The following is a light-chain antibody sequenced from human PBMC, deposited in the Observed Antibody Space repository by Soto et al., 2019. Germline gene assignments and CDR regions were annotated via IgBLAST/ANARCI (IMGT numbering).Light chain of an antibody. V-gene: IGLV1-51*01. CDR1: SSNIGGNS. CDR2: DDN. CDR3: GSLDSSLSAYV. Sequence: QSVLTQPPSVSAAPGQKVTISCSGSSSNIGGNSVSWYQQLPGTAPKLLIYDDNKRPSGIPDRLSGSKSGTSATLGITGFQTGDEADHYCGSLDSSLSAYVFGTGTKVTVL. J-gene: IGLJ1*01.